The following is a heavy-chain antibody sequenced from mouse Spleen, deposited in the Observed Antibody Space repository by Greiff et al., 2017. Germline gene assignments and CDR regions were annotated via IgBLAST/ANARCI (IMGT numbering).Heavy chain of an antibody. J-gene: IGHJ2*01. D-gene: IGHD1-1*01. CDR1: GYSFTSYY. CDR2: IYPGSGNT. Sequence: SGPELVKPGASVKISCKASGYSFTSYYIHWVKQRPGQGLEWIGWIYPGSGNTKYNEKFKGKATLTADTSSSTAYMQLSSLTSEDSAVYYCARGGFYYGSSDYFDYWGQGTTLTVSS. V-gene: IGHV1-66*01. CDR3: ARGGFYYGSSDYFDY.